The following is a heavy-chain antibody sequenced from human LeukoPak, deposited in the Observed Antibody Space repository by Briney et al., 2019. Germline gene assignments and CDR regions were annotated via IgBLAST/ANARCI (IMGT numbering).Heavy chain of an antibody. J-gene: IGHJ4*02. CDR3: VRAFGDY. CDR1: GFTFNKYR. Sequence: QPGGSLRLTCAASGFTFNKYRMHWVRQAQGKGLVWVSRIDTDGTNTNYADSVKGRFTTSRDNAKNTVYLQMNSLRAEDTAVYYCVRAFGDYWGQGILVTVSS. D-gene: IGHD3-10*01. V-gene: IGHV3-74*01. CDR2: IDTDGTNT.